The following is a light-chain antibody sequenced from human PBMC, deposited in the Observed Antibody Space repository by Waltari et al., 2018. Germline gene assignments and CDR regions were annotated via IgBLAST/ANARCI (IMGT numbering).Light chain of an antibody. J-gene: IGKJ1*01. CDR1: QDISHY. CDR3: QKYNSAPWT. Sequence: DIQMTQSPSPLSASAGDRVTITCRASQDISHYLAWFPQKPGKVPKLLIYAASTLQSGVPSRFSGSGSGTDFTLTISSLQPEDVATYYCQKYNSAPWTFGQGTKVEI. V-gene: IGKV1-27*01. CDR2: AAS.